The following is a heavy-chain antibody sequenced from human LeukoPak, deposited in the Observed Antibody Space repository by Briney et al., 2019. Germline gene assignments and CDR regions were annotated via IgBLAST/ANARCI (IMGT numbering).Heavy chain of an antibody. Sequence: SQTLSLTCTVPGGSISSADYYGTWMRQPPGKGLEWIGYISHSGGTYYNSSLLSRVTISSDTSKNQFFLTLASVTAADTAVYFCARGWGSNWVRADYWGQGTLVTVSS. CDR1: GGSISSADYY. D-gene: IGHD6-13*01. V-gene: IGHV4-30-2*01. CDR3: ARGWGSNWVRADY. CDR2: ISHSGGT. J-gene: IGHJ4*02.